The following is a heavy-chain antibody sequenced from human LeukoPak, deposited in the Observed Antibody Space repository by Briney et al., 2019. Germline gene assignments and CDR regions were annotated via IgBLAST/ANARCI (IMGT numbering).Heavy chain of an antibody. CDR3: ARDLWGQQLVLGAFDI. D-gene: IGHD6-13*01. CDR2: ISGDGRNI. Sequence: HPGGSLRLSCVACGFLLSRYWMLGARQATRRGLVWVSRISGDGRNINYADSVRGRFTISRDNAKNTLYLQMNSLRAEDTAVYYCARDLWGQQLVLGAFDIWGQGTMVTVSS. V-gene: IGHV3-74*01. J-gene: IGHJ3*02. CDR1: GFLLSRYW.